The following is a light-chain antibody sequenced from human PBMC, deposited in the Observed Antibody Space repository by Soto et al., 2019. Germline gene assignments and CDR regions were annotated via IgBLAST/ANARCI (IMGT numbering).Light chain of an antibody. J-gene: IGLJ1*01. Sequence: QSALTQHASVSGSPGQSITISCTGTSSDVGSYNLVSWYQQHPGKAPKLMIYEGSKRPSGVSNRFSGSKSGNTASLTISGLQAEDEADYYCCSYAGSSTNVFGTGTKVTVL. V-gene: IGLV2-23*01. CDR1: SSDVGSYNL. CDR2: EGS. CDR3: CSYAGSSTNV.